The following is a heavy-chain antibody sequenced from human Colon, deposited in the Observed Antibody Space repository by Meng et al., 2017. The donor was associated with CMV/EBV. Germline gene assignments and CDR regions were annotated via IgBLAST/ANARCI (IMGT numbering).Heavy chain of an antibody. CDR2: INPKSGDT. CDR1: GYTFTGFY. Sequence: QVQRVQSGAEGKKPGASVKVSCKASGYTFTGFYIQWVRQAPGQGLEWMGWINPKSGDTIYEQKFQGRVTMTRDTSISTVYMDLNSLRSDDTAVYFCARDLWSGSSDYFDYWGQGTLVTVSS. V-gene: IGHV1-2*02. CDR3: ARDLWSGSSDYFDY. J-gene: IGHJ4*02. D-gene: IGHD3-3*01.